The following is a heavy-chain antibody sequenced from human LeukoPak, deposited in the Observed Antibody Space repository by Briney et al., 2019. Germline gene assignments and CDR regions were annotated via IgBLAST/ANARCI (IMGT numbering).Heavy chain of an antibody. D-gene: IGHD2/OR15-2a*01. CDR3: AREMKIGRFDAFDI. Sequence: ASVKVSCKASGYTFTVYYMHWVRQAPGQGLEWMGRINPISGGTNDAQKFQGRVTMTGDTSISTAYMELSRLRCDDTAVYYCAREMKIGRFDAFDIWGQRTMFTVSS. V-gene: IGHV1-2*06. CDR2: INPISGGT. J-gene: IGHJ3*02. CDR1: GYTFTVYY.